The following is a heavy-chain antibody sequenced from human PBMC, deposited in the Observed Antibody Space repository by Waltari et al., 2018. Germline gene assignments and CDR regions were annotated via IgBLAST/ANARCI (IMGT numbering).Heavy chain of an antibody. Sequence: QVQLLQSGAEVKKPGSSVKVSCKTSGGTFSTYSFSWVRQAPGQGPQWMGGFIPIFGTSTYPQNLQGRVTITADDSTRTTYMELHSLTSEDTAIYYCTTDLGSYQKYYFASWGQGTLVTVSS. V-gene: IGHV1-69*01. D-gene: IGHD2-15*01. CDR1: GGTFSTYS. CDR2: FIPIFGTS. CDR3: TTDLGSYQKYYFAS. J-gene: IGHJ4*02.